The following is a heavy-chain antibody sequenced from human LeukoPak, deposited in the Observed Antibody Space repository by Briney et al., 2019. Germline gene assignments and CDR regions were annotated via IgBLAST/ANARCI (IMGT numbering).Heavy chain of an antibody. Sequence: GRSLRLSCAASGFTFSSYGMHWVRQAPGKGLEWVAVIWYDGSNKYYADSVKGRFTISRDNSKNTLYLQMNSLRAEDTAVYYCAREASDSSSSYYYYYMDVWGKGPRSPSP. CDR1: GFTFSSYG. V-gene: IGHV3-33*01. J-gene: IGHJ6*03. CDR2: IWYDGSNK. CDR3: AREASDSSSSYYYYYMDV. D-gene: IGHD6-6*01.